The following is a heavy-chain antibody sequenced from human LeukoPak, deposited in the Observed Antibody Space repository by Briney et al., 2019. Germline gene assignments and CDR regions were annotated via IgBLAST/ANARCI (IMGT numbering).Heavy chain of an antibody. J-gene: IGHJ3*02. CDR1: GFTFSSYW. CDR2: IKQDGSEK. D-gene: IGHD3-22*01. V-gene: IGHV3-7*01. CDR3: ARAYYDSSGAFDI. Sequence: GGSLRLSCAASGFTFSSYWMSWVRQAPGKGLEWVANIKQDGSEKYYVDFVKGRFTISRDNAKNSLYLQMNSLRAEDTAVYYCARAYYDSSGAFDIWGQGTMVTVSS.